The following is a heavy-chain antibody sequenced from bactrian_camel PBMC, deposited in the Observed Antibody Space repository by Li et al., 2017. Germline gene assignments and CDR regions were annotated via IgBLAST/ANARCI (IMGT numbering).Heavy chain of an antibody. J-gene: IGHJ4*01. D-gene: IGHD2*01. Sequence: VQLVESGGGLVQPGESLRLSCVASGITFSRHDMSWVRQAPGKEVEWVAGITSLPSLFRAASYADSVKGRFPISEDNAVNTLYLQMNSLKPEDTAMYYCAADRGAYCVNTTPAGYNLWGQGTQVTVS. V-gene: IGHV3S40*01. CDR1: GITFSRHD. CDR3: AADRGAYCVNTTPAGYNL. CDR2: ITSLPSLFRAA.